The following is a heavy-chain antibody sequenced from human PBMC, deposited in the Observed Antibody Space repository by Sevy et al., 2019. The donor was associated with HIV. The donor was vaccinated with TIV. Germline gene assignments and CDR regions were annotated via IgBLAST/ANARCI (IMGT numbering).Heavy chain of an antibody. J-gene: IGHJ3*02. CDR1: GFTFNKYW. D-gene: IGHD6-13*01. Sequence: GGSLRLSCAASGFTFNKYWMTWVRQTPGKGLEWVADINQDGGERRYVNSVKGRFTISRDNAKKSVYLQMNSLRADDTAVYFCARDMWAQQEGDAFDIWGQRTMVTVSS. CDR2: INQDGGER. CDR3: ARDMWAQQEGDAFDI. V-gene: IGHV3-7*03.